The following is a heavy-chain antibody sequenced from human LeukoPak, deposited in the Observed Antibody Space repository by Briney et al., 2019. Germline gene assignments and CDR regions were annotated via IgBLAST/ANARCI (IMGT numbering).Heavy chain of an antibody. D-gene: IGHD3-10*01. J-gene: IGHJ4*02. V-gene: IGHV4-34*01. Sequence: SETLSLTCAVYGGSFSGYYWSWIRQPPGKGLEWIGEINHGGSTNYNPSLKSRVTISVDTSKNQFSLKLSSVTAADTAVYYCARNYGSGSVWGQGTLVTVSS. CDR3: ARNYGSGSV. CDR2: INHGGST. CDR1: GGSFSGYY.